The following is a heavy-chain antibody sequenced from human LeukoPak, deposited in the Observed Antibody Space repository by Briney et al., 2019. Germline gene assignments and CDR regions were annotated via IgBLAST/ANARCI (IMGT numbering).Heavy chain of an antibody. D-gene: IGHD3-16*01. CDR2: INHSGST. CDR1: GGSFSGYY. J-gene: IGHJ6*03. CDR3: ARHRVWGSSYYYYMDV. V-gene: IGHV4-34*01. Sequence: SETLSLTCAVYGGSFSGYYWSWIRQPPGKGLEWIGEINHSGSTNYNPSLKSRVTISVDTSKNQFSLKLSSVTAADTAVYYCARHRVWGSSYYYYMDVWGKGTTVTISS.